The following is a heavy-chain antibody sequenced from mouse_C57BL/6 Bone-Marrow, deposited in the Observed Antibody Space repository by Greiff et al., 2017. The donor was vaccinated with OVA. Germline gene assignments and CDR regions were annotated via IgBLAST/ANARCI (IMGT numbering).Heavy chain of an antibody. CDR2: IWTGGGT. Sequence: QVQLKESGPGLVAPSQSLSITCTVSGFSLTSYAISWVRQPPGKGLEWLGVIWTGGGTNYNSALKSRLSISKDNSKSQVFLKMNSLQTDYTARYYCARNYYDPYYYAMDYWGQGTSVTVSS. CDR1: GFSLTSYA. CDR3: ARNYYDPYYYAMDY. D-gene: IGHD2-4*01. J-gene: IGHJ4*01. V-gene: IGHV2-9-1*01.